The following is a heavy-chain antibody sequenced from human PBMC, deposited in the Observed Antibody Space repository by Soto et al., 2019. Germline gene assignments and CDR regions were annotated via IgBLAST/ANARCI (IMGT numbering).Heavy chain of an antibody. CDR3: ARLPGGTDY. J-gene: IGHJ4*02. CDR2: IYYSGST. V-gene: IGHV4-39*01. D-gene: IGHD3-16*01. Sequence: SETLSLTCTVSGGSISSSSYYWGWIRQPPGKGLEWIGSIYYSGSTYYNPSLKSRVTISVDTSGNQFSLTLTSLTAADTAVYYCARLPGGTDYWGQGTLVTVSS. CDR1: GGSISSSSYY.